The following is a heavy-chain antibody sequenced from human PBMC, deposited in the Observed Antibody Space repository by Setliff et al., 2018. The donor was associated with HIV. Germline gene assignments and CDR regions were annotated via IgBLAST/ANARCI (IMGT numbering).Heavy chain of an antibody. D-gene: IGHD2-21*02. CDR3: TKVSSFCVGDCSAPDKYYFDS. CDR1: GGTFTNAY. J-gene: IGHJ4*02. V-gene: IGHV3-15*01. Sequence: PGGSLRLSCVVSGGTFTNAYMSWVRQAPGKGLEWVGRIKSRPDGEITDFAAPVKGRFTMSRDDSKNTLYLQMNSLNTEDTAIYYCTKVSSFCVGDCSAPDKYYFDSWGQGTLVTVSS. CDR2: IKSRPDGEIT.